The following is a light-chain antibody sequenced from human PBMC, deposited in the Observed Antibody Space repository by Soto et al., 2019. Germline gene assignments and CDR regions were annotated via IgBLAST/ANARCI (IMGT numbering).Light chain of an antibody. J-gene: IGLJ1*01. CDR1: SSEVGVYNY. Sequence: QSALTQPASVSGTPGQSITISCTGTSSEVGVYNYVSWYQQHPGKAPKLMIYDVSNRPSGVSNRFSGSKSGNTASLTISGLQADDEADYYCSEYTSISTYVFAAG. V-gene: IGLV2-14*01. CDR3: SEYTSISTYV. CDR2: DVS.